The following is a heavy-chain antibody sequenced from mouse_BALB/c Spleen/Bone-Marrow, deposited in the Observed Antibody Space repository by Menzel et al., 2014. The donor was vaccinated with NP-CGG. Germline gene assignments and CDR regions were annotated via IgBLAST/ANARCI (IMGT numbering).Heavy chain of an antibody. J-gene: IGHJ2*01. CDR2: IYPGDGDT. Sequence: QVQLKESGAELVRPGSSVKTSCESSGYVFXTYWISWVKQRPGQGLEWIGQIYPGDGDTDYNGRFKDKAALTADKSSNTAYMQLSSLTSEDSAVYFCARGGISVGYWGQDTTLTVSS. CDR1: GYVFXTYW. V-gene: IGHV1-80*01. CDR3: ARGGISVGY.